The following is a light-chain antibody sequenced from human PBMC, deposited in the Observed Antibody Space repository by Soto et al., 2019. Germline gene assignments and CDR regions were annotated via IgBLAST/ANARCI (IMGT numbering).Light chain of an antibody. J-gene: IGLJ3*02. CDR2: AVS. V-gene: IGLV2-14*01. CDR1: SSDIGGYKY. CDR3: SSFTSISTWV. Sequence: QSALTQPASVSGSPGQSITISCTGTSSDIGGYKYVSWFQHHPGKAPKLMIYAVSNRPSGVSNRFSGSKSGNTASLTISGLQTEDEADYYCSSFTSISTWVFGGGTKRPVL.